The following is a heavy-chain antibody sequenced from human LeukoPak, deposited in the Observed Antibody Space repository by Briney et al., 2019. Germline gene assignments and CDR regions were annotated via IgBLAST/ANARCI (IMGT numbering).Heavy chain of an antibody. V-gene: IGHV3-23*01. CDR2: ISGSGGST. D-gene: IGHD3-10*01. CDR3: AKQFWGFGELFQYYFDY. J-gene: IGHJ4*02. Sequence: PGRSLRLSCAASGFTFSSYAMSWVRQAPGKGLEWVSAISGSGGSTYYADSVKGRFTISRDNSKNTLYLQMNSLRAEDTAVYYCAKQFWGFGELFQYYFDYWGQGTLVTVSS. CDR1: GFTFSSYA.